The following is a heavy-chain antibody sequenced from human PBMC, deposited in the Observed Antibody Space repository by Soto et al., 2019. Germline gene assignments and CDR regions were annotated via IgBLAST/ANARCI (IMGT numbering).Heavy chain of an antibody. CDR2: ISSSSSTI. D-gene: IGHD4-17*01. Sequence: EVQLVESGGGLVQPGGSLRLSCAASGFTFSSYSMNWVRQAPGKGLAWVSYISSSSSTIYYADSVKGRFTISRDNAKNSLYLQMNSLRAEDTAVYYCARENGDYALAFDIWGQGTMVTVSS. J-gene: IGHJ3*02. CDR3: ARENGDYALAFDI. V-gene: IGHV3-48*01. CDR1: GFTFSSYS.